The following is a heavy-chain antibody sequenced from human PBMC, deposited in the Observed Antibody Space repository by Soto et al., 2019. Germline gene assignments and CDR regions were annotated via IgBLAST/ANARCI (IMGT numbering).Heavy chain of an antibody. Sequence: SETLSLTCTVSGGSISSYYWSWIRQPPGKGLEWIGYIYYSGSTNYNPSLKSRVTISVDTSKNQFSLKLSSVTAADTAVYYCARVKGTLKYGMGVWGQGTTVTVSS. J-gene: IGHJ6*02. CDR2: IYYSGST. CDR1: GGSISSYY. V-gene: IGHV4-59*01. CDR3: ARVKGTLKYGMGV.